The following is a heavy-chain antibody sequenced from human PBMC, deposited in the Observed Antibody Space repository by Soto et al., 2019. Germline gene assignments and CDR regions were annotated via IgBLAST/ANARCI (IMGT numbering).Heavy chain of an antibody. V-gene: IGHV1-2*02. J-gene: IGHJ5*02. Sequence: GASVKVSCKASGYTFTGYYMHWVRQAPGQGLEWMGWINPNSGGTNYAQKFQGRVTMTRDTSISTAYMELSRLRSDDTAVYYCARVELRYFDWETFDPWGQGTLVTVSS. CDR2: INPNSGGT. D-gene: IGHD3-9*01. CDR1: GYTFTGYY. CDR3: ARVELRYFDWETFDP.